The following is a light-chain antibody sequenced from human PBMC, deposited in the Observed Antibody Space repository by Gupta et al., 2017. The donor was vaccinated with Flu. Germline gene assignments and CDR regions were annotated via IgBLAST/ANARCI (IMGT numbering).Light chain of an antibody. V-gene: IGLV3-1*01. CDR3: QAWDSGVI. J-gene: IGLJ2*01. CDR2: QDN. CDR1: NLGVQY. Sequence: SSELTQPPSVSVSPGQTAIITCSGDNLGVQYVCWYQQKPGQSPVLVIYQDNRRPSGIPERCSGSKSGNTGTLTISGAQPMDEADYYCQAWDSGVIFGGGTKVTVL.